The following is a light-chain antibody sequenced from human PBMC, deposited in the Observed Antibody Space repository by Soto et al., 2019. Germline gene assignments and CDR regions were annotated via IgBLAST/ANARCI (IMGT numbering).Light chain of an antibody. CDR3: QQAYGAPPT. CDR2: AAS. J-gene: IGKJ1*01. CDR1: QSITTF. Sequence: DIQVTQSPSSLSASVGDRVTITCRASQSITTFLNWYQQKPGNAPKLLIYAASSLQTGVPSRFSGSGSGTDFTLTISSLQREDFATYYCQQAYGAPPTFGQGTKVELK. V-gene: IGKV1-39*01.